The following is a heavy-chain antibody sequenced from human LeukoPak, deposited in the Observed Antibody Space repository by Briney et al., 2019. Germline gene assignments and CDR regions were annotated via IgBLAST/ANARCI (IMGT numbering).Heavy chain of an antibody. D-gene: IGHD6-13*01. CDR3: ARGIKQLANWFDP. V-gene: IGHV1-3*01. CDR2: INAGNGNT. J-gene: IGHJ5*02. Sequence: ASVKASCKASGYTFTSYAMHWVRQAPGQRLEWMGWINAGNGNTKYSQKFQGRVTITRDTSASTAYMELSSLRSEDTAVYYCARGIKQLANWFDPWGQGTLVTVSS. CDR1: GYTFTSYA.